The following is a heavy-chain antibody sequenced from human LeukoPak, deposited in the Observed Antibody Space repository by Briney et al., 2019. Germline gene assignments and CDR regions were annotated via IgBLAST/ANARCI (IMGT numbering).Heavy chain of an antibody. CDR2: IKSKTDGGTT. Sequence: PGGSVRLSCAASGFTFSNAWMSWVRQAPGKGLEWVGRIKSKTDGGTTDYAAPVKGRFTISRDDSKNTLYLQMNSLKTEDTAMYYCTTEQNIMLLATTLQTFDYWGQGTLVTVSS. CDR1: GFTFSNAW. D-gene: IGHD5-12*01. J-gene: IGHJ4*02. CDR3: TTEQNIMLLATTLQTFDY. V-gene: IGHV3-15*01.